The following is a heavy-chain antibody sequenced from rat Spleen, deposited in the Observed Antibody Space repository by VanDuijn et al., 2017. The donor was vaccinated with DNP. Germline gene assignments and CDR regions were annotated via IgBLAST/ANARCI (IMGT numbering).Heavy chain of an antibody. J-gene: IGHJ3*01. V-gene: IGHV1-43*01. CDR2: INTGSEHT. Sequence: QVQLQQSGAELAKPGSSVKISCKASGYTFTNYYISWIKQTTGQGLDFIGYINTGSEHTNYNEKFKGKATLTVDKSSSTAFMQLSSLTPDDSAVYYCSRLDSAYIYRFAYWGQGTLVTVSS. CDR1: GYTFTNYY. CDR3: SRLDSAYIYRFAY. D-gene: IGHD1-2*01.